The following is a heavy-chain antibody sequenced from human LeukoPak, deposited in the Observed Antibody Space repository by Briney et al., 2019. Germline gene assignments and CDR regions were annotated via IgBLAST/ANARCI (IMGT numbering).Heavy chain of an antibody. CDR3: TRMTTGHDY. V-gene: IGHV4-34*01. J-gene: IGHJ4*02. CDR2: INHSGYT. D-gene: IGHD4-17*01. CDR1: GVSFNDYY. Sequence: PSETLSLTCAVSGVSFNDYYWSWVRQPPGKGSEWIGEINHSGYTNDSPSLKSRVTMSIDTSRKQFSLNLRSVTVADTAVYYCTRMTTGHDYWGQGTLVTVSS.